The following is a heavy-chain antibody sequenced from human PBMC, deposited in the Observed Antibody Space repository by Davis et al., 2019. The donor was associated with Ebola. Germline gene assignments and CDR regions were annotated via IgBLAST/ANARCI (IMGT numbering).Heavy chain of an antibody. V-gene: IGHV4-30-4*08. CDR1: GGSISSGDYY. CDR3: AREAGYRNYFDY. J-gene: IGHJ4*02. Sequence: LRLSCTVSGGSISSGDYYWSWIRQPPGKGLEWIGYIYYSGSTYYNPSLKSRVTISVDTSKNQFSLKLSSVTAADTAVYYCAREAGYRNYFDYWGQGTLVTVSS. CDR2: IYYSGST. D-gene: IGHD3-16*02.